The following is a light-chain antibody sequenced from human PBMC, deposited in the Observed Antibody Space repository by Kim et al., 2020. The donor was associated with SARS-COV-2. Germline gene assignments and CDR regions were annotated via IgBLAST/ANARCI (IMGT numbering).Light chain of an antibody. CDR1: SLISYY. CDR3: NSRDSNDNVV. V-gene: IGLV3-19*01. Sequence: VALEQTARITCQGHSLISYYATWYQQRPGQAPILVIYGKNNRPSGIPDRFSGSSSGNTASLTITGTQAGDEADYYCNSRDSNDNVVFGGGTQLTVL. J-gene: IGLJ2*01. CDR2: GKN.